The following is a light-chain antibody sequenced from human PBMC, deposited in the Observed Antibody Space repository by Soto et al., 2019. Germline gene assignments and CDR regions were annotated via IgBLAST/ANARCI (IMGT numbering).Light chain of an antibody. CDR1: QDISNY. V-gene: IGKV1-33*01. J-gene: IGKJ3*01. CDR2: DAS. Sequence: DIPMTQSPSSLSASVGDRVTITCQASQDISNYLNWYQQKPGKAPKPLIYDASNLETGVPSRFSGSGSGTDFTFTISSLQPEDIATYYCQQYDNLPFTFGPGTKVDIK. CDR3: QQYDNLPFT.